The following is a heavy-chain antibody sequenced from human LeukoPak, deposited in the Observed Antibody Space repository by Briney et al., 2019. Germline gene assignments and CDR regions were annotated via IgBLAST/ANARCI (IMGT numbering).Heavy chain of an antibody. J-gene: IGHJ4*02. D-gene: IGHD2-2*01. Sequence: GESLKISCKGSGYSFTNYWIGCVRQMPGKGLEWMGIIYPGDSDTRYSPSFQGQVTISADKSISTAYLQWSSLKASDTAMYYCARQYGYCSTTSCAGGYFDYWGQGTLVTVSS. V-gene: IGHV5-51*01. CDR3: ARQYGYCSTTSCAGGYFDY. CDR1: GYSFTNYW. CDR2: IYPGDSDT.